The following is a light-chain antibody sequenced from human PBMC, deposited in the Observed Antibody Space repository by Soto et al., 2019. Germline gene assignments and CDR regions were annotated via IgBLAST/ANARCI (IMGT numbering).Light chain of an antibody. CDR3: SSYTSSSNDYV. CDR2: EVS. CDR1: SSDVGGYNY. J-gene: IGLJ1*01. Sequence: QSALTQPASVSGSPGQSITISCTGTSSDVGGYNYVSWNQQHPGKAPKLMIYEVSNRPSGVSNRVSGSKSGNTASLTISGLQAEDEADYYCSSYTSSSNDYVFGTGTKLTVL. V-gene: IGLV2-14*01.